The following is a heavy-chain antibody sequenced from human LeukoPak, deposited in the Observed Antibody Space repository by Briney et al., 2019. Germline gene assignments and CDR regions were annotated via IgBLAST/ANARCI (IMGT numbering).Heavy chain of an antibody. V-gene: IGHV3-53*01. J-gene: IGHJ6*03. Sequence: GGSLRLSCAASGFTVSSNYMSWVRQAPGKGLEWVSVIYSGGSTYYADSVKGRFTISRDNSKNTLYLQMNSLRAEDTAIYYCAKNGDRGAYCSGGSCYPYYYYYMDVWGKGTTVTISS. CDR2: IYSGGST. CDR3: AKNGDRGAYCSGGSCYPYYYYYMDV. D-gene: IGHD2-15*01. CDR1: GFTVSSNY.